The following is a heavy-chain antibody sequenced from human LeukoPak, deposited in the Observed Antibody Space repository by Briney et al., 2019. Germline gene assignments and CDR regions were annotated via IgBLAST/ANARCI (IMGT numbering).Heavy chain of an antibody. CDR1: GYSFTSYG. V-gene: IGHV1-18*01. J-gene: IGHJ4*02. Sequence: ASVKVSCKASGYSFTSYGISWVRQAPGQGLEWMGWISTYNGNTNYAQKLQGRVTMATDTSTTTAYMELRSLTSDDTAVYYCARPHSSGWYLDLWLWGQGTLVTVSS. D-gene: IGHD6-19*01. CDR3: ARPHSSGWYLDLWL. CDR2: ISTYNGNT.